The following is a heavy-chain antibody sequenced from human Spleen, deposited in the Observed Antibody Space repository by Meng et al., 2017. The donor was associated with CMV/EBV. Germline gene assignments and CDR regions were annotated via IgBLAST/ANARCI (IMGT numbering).Heavy chain of an antibody. V-gene: IGHV3-53*01. Sequence: GGSLRLSCAASGFTVSSNYMSWVRQAPGKGLEWVSVIYSGGSTYYADSVKGRFTISRDNSKNTLYLQMNSLRAEDTAVYYCARADCSSTSCYTSAFDIWGQGTMVTVSS. D-gene: IGHD2-2*02. CDR1: GFTVSSNY. CDR3: ARADCSSTSCYTSAFDI. CDR2: IYSGGST. J-gene: IGHJ3*02.